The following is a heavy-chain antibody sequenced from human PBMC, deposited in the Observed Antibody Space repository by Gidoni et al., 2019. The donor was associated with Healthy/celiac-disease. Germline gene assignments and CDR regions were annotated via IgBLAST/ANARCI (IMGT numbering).Heavy chain of an antibody. D-gene: IGHD4-17*01. CDR3: ASPSYGDYEPAHY. CDR2: IDHSGST. J-gene: IGHJ4*02. Sequence: QVQLQESGPGLVKPSETLSLTCAVAGYSSSSGYYWGRIRQPPGKGLEWMGSIDHSGSTYYNPSLKSRVTISVDTSKNQFSLKLSSVTAADTAVYYCASPSYGDYEPAHYWGQGTLVTVSS. CDR1: GYSSSSGYY. V-gene: IGHV4-38-2*01.